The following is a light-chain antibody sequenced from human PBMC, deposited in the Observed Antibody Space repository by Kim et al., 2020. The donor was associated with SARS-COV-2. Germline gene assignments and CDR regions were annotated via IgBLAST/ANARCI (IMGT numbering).Light chain of an antibody. J-gene: IGLJ3*02. CDR1: SSNIGNNT. Sequence: QSVLTPPPSASGTPGQRVTISCSGSSSNIGNNTVNWYQQLPGTAPKLLIYSNNQRPSGVPDRFSGSKSGTSASLAISGLQSEDEADYYCAAWDDSLNGWVFGGGTQLTVL. CDR3: AAWDDSLNGWV. CDR2: SNN. V-gene: IGLV1-44*01.